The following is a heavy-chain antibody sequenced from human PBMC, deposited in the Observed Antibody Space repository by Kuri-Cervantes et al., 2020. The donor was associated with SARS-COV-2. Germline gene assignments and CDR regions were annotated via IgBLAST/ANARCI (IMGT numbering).Heavy chain of an antibody. J-gene: IGHJ4*02. Sequence: LRLSCTVSGGSITSGGYYWSWIRQPPGKGLEWIGYIYRSGSTNYNPSLKSRVTISVDTSKNQFSLKLSSVTAADTAVYYCARFSAAAGQRTFDYWGQGTLVTVSS. CDR1: GGSITSGGYY. D-gene: IGHD6-13*01. CDR2: IYRSGST. V-gene: IGHV4-30-2*01. CDR3: ARFSAAAGQRTFDY.